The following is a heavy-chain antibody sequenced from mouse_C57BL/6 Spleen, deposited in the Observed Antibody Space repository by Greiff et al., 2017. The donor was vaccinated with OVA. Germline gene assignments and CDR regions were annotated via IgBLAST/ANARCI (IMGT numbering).Heavy chain of an antibody. CDR1: GYTFTSYW. Sequence: VQLQQPGAELVKPGASVKMSCKASGYTFTSYWITWVKQRPGQGLEWIGDIYPGSGSTNYNEKFKSKATLTVDTSSSTAYMQLSSLTSEDSAVYDCARSIYDYDHYAMDYWGQGTSVTVSS. V-gene: IGHV1-55*01. CDR3: ARSIYDYDHYAMDY. J-gene: IGHJ4*01. CDR2: IYPGSGST. D-gene: IGHD2-4*01.